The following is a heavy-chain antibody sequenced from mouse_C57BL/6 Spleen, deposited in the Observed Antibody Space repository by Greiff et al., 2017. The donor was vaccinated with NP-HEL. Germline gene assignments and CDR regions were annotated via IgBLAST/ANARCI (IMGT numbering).Heavy chain of an antibody. CDR3: ARADSNYVGMDY. J-gene: IGHJ4*01. Sequence: VQLQQSGPELVKPGASVKIPCKASGYTFTDYNMDWVKQSPGKSLEWIGDINPNNGGTIYNQKFKGKATLTVDKSSSTAYMELRSLTSEDTAVYYCARADSNYVGMDYWGQGTSVTVSS. D-gene: IGHD2-5*01. CDR2: INPNNGGT. V-gene: IGHV1-18*01. CDR1: GYTFTDYN.